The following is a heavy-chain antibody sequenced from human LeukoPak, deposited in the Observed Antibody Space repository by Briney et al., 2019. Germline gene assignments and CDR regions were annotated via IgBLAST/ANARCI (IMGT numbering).Heavy chain of an antibody. D-gene: IGHD2-15*01. CDR2: IYYSGST. V-gene: IGHV4-31*03. J-gene: IGHJ4*02. Sequence: PSETLSLTCTVSGGSVSSGYYYWSWIRQPPGKGLEFIGYIYYSGSTYYNPSLKSRVTISVDTSKNQFSLKLSSVTAADTAVYYCARWGYCSGGSCYSYFDYWGQGTLVTVSS. CDR1: GGSVSSGYYY. CDR3: ARWGYCSGGSCYSYFDY.